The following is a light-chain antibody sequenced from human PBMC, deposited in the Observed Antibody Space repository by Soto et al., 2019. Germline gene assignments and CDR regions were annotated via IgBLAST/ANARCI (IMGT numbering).Light chain of an antibody. CDR3: QQYGSSTYT. V-gene: IGKV3-20*01. CDR1: QSVSSNH. Sequence: EIVLTQSPGSLSLSPRERATLSCRASQSVSSNHLAWYQQKPGQAPRLLIYGASRRATGIPDRFSGSGSGTDFTLTISRLEPDDFAVYYCQQYGSSTYTFGQGTKVEIK. CDR2: GAS. J-gene: IGKJ2*01.